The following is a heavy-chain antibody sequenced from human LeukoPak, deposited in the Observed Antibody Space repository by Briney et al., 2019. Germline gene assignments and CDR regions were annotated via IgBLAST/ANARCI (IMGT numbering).Heavy chain of an antibody. D-gene: IGHD2-21*02. CDR3: AREPKEDCGGDCYSTYFDY. CDR2: IWYEVSNK. V-gene: IGHV3-33*01. Sequence: GGSLRLSCAASGFTFSSYGMHWVRQAPGKGLEWVAVIWYEVSNKYYADSVKGRFTISRDNSKNTLYLQMNSLRAEDTAVYYCAREPKEDCGGDCYSTYFDYWGQGTLVADSS. CDR1: GFTFSSYG. J-gene: IGHJ4*02.